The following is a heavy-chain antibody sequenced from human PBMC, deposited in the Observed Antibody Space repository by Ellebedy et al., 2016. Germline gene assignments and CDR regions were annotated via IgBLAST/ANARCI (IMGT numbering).Heavy chain of an antibody. D-gene: IGHD5-18*01. CDR3: AESGYSYAWGH. Sequence: GESLKISCAASGLTVSSAYISWFRQPPGRGPEWVSMTSPGGDTHYGDSVRGRFTMSRDNSKNTLHLQMNSLTAEDTAVYFCAESGYSYAWGHWGQGTLVTVS. V-gene: IGHV3-53*01. CDR2: TSPGGDT. J-gene: IGHJ4*02. CDR1: GLTVSSAY.